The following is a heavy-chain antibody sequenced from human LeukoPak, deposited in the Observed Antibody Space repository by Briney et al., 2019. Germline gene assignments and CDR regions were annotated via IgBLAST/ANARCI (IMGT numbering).Heavy chain of an antibody. Sequence: GGSLRLSCAASGFTFSSYAMSWVRQAPGKGLEGVSSNSGSGTSTYYADSVKGRFTISRDNSKNTLYLQMNSLRAEDTAVYYCAKPQRADYYVTSGYYYFDYWGQGTLVTVSS. CDR2: NSGSGTST. CDR1: GFTFSSYA. V-gene: IGHV3-23*01. CDR3: AKPQRADYYVTSGYYYFDY. J-gene: IGHJ4*02. D-gene: IGHD3-22*01.